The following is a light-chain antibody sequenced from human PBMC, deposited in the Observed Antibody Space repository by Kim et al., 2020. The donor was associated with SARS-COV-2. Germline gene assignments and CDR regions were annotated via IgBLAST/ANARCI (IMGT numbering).Light chain of an antibody. J-gene: IGLJ1*01. CDR2: RGT. V-gene: IGLV3-1*01. Sequence: SYELTQPPSVSVSPGQTASITCSGDKLGDRYVCWYQHKPGQSPVLVIYRGTERPSGIPERFSGSNSGNTATLTIRGTQAVDEADYYCQSWDTNAAVFGTGTKVTVL. CDR3: QSWDTNAAV. CDR1: KLGDRY.